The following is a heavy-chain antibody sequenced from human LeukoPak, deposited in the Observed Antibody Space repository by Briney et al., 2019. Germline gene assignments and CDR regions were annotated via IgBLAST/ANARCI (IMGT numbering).Heavy chain of an antibody. CDR2: IIPIFGTA. V-gene: IGHV1-69*13. D-gene: IGHD1-26*01. J-gene: IGHJ4*02. CDR1: GGTFSSYA. CDR3: ARVGQLPTEGGYYFDY. Sequence: ASVKVSCKASGGTFSSYAISWVRQAPGQGLEWMGGIIPIFGTANYAQKFQGRVTITADESTSTAYMELSSLRSEDTAVYYCARVGQLPTEGGYYFDYWGQGTLVIVSS.